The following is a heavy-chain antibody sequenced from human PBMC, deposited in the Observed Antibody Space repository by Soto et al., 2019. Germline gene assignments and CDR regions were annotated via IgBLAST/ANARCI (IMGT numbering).Heavy chain of an antibody. D-gene: IGHD4-17*01. CDR1: GFTFSSYG. V-gene: IGHV3-33*01. CDR3: AREKMDYAFDY. J-gene: IGHJ4*02. CDR2: IWYDGSNK. Sequence: PGGSLRLSCAASGFTFSSYGMHWVRQAPGKGLEWVAVIWYDGSNKYYADSVKGRFTISRDNSKNTLYLQMNSLRAEDTAVYYCAREKMDYAFDYWGQGTLVTVSS.